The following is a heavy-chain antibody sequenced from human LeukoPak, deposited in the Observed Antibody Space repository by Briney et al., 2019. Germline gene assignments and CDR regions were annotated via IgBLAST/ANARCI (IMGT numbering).Heavy chain of an antibody. V-gene: IGHV1-2*02. Sequence: ASVKVTCKASGYTFTGYYMHWVRQAPGQGLEWMGWINPNSGGTNYAQKFQGRVTMTRDTSISTAYMELSRLRSDDTAVYYCARSGVGATPLDYWGQGTLVTVSS. CDR1: GYTFTGYY. CDR2: INPNSGGT. CDR3: ARSGVGATPLDY. J-gene: IGHJ4*02. D-gene: IGHD1-26*01.